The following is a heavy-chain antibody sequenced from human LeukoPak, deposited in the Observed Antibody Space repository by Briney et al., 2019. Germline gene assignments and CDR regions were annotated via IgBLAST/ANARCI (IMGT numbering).Heavy chain of an antibody. CDR3: TRRASVAGTTSENDY. J-gene: IGHJ4*02. CDR1: GFTFSGSA. CDR2: IRSKANSYAT. V-gene: IGHV3-73*01. D-gene: IGHD6-19*01. Sequence: PGGSLRLSCAASGFTFSGSAMRWVRQASGKGLEWVGRIRSKANSYATAYAASVKGRFTISRDDSKNTAYLQMNSLKTEDTAVYYCTRRASVAGTTSENDYWGQGTLVTVSS.